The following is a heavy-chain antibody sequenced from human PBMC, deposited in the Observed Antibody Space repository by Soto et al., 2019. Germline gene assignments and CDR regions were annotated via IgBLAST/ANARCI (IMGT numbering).Heavy chain of an antibody. Sequence: GASVKVSCKAPGGNFSSNGIRWVRQAPGQGLELMGGIIPTFGTTNYAHKFRGRVTITADESTGTAYMELSSLRSDDTAVYYCAGASDSTWYNWLDPWGQGXLVTVYS. D-gene: IGHD4-4*01. CDR1: GGNFSSNG. J-gene: IGHJ5*02. CDR2: IIPTFGTT. CDR3: AGASDSTWYNWLDP. V-gene: IGHV1-69*13.